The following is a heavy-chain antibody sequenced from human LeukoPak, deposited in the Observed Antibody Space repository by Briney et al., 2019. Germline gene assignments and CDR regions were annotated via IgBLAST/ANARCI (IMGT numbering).Heavy chain of an antibody. V-gene: IGHV4-59*01. CDR3: ARGMMVGYFDL. Sequence: SETLSLTCTVSGGSINSFYWSWIRQPPGKGLEWIGYIYDSESTNYNPSLKSRVTISGDTSKNYLSLKLSSVTAADTAVYYCARGMMVGYFDLWGRGTLVTVSS. CDR2: IYDSEST. D-gene: IGHD3-22*01. J-gene: IGHJ2*01. CDR1: GGSINSFY.